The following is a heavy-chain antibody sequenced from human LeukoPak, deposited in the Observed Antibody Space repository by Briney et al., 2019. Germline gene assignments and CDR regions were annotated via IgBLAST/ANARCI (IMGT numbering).Heavy chain of an antibody. Sequence: GGSLRLSCAASGFTSSSYGMHWVRQAPGKGLEWVAFIRYDGSNKYYADSVKGRFTISRDNSKNTLNLQMNILRVEDTAVYYCAKGPLDYIHGTHYFDYWGQGTLVTVSA. CDR2: IRYDGSNK. V-gene: IGHV3-30*02. CDR1: GFTSSSYG. J-gene: IGHJ4*02. CDR3: AKGPLDYIHGTHYFDY. D-gene: IGHD4-11*01.